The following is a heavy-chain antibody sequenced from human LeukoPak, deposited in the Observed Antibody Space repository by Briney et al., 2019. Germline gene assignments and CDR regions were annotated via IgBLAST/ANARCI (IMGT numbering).Heavy chain of an antibody. D-gene: IGHD6-13*01. J-gene: IGHJ5*02. Sequence: ASVKVSCKASGFTFTSSAVQWVRQARGQRLEWIGWIVVGSGNTNYAQKFQERVTITRDMSTSTAYMELSSLRSEDTAVYYCAPLNIIAAAGTSPGWFDPWGQGTLVTVSS. V-gene: IGHV1-58*01. CDR2: IVVGSGNT. CDR1: GFTFTSSA. CDR3: APLNIIAAAGTSPGWFDP.